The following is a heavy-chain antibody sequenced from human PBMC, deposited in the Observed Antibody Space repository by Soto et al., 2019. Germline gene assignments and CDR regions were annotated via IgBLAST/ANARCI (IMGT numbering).Heavy chain of an antibody. CDR3: ARDRYIVVVPAAHNWFDP. J-gene: IGHJ5*02. CDR1: GYTFTGYY. Sequence: ASVKVSCKASGYTFTGYYMHWARQAPGQGLEWMGWINPNSGGTNYAQKFQGRVTMTRDTSISTAYMELSRLRSDDTAVYYCARDRYIVVVPAAHNWFDPWGQGTLVTVSS. V-gene: IGHV1-2*02. CDR2: INPNSGGT. D-gene: IGHD2-2*01.